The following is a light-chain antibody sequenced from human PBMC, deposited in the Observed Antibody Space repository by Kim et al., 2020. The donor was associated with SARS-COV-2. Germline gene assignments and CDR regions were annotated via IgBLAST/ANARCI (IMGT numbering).Light chain of an antibody. Sequence: ASVGDRVTITCRASQDIRNDLGWFQQKAGKPPQRLVYAASTLQSGVPPRFSASGSGREFTLTISSLQPEDFATYFCLQYKAYPRTFGHGTKVDIK. V-gene: IGKV1-17*01. CDR2: AAS. CDR1: QDIRND. CDR3: LQYKAYPRT. J-gene: IGKJ1*01.